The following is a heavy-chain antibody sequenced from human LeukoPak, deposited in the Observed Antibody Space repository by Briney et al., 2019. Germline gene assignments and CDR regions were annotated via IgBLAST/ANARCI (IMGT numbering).Heavy chain of an antibody. Sequence: SETLSLTCTVSGGSVSSGSYYWSWIRQPPGKGPEWIGYIYYSGSTNYNPSLKSRVTISVDTSKNQFSLKLSSVTAADTAVYYCARENYYDSSGSGFDPWGQGTLVTVSS. J-gene: IGHJ5*02. CDR1: GGSVSSGSYY. CDR3: ARENYYDSSGSGFDP. CDR2: IYYSGST. V-gene: IGHV4-61*01. D-gene: IGHD3-22*01.